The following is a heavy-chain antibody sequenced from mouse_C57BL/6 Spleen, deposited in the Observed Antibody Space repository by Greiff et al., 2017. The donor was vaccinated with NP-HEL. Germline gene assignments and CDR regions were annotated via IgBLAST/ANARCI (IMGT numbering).Heavy chain of an antibody. D-gene: IGHD6-1*01. J-gene: IGHJ4*01. CDR2: ISGGGGNT. V-gene: IGHV5-9*01. CDR3: ARASGMYAMDY. CDR1: GFTFSSYT. Sequence: EVHLVESGGGLVKPGGSLKLSCAASGFTFSSYTMSWVRQTPEKRLEWVATISGGGGNTYYPDSVKGRFTISRDNAKNTLYLQMSSLRSEDTALDYCARASGMYAMDYWGQGTSVTVSS.